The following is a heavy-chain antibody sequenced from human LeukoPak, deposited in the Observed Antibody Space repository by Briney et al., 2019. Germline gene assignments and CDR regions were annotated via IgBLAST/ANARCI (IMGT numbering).Heavy chain of an antibody. V-gene: IGHV4-34*01. CDR3: AREGNSSPCRNFDY. J-gene: IGHJ4*02. CDR1: GGSFSGYY. Sequence: SETLSLTCAVYGGSFSGYYWSWIRQPPGKGLEWIGEINHSGSTNYNPSLKSRVTISVDTSKNQFSLKLSSVTAADTAVYYCAREGNSSPCRNFDYWGQGTLVTVSS. CDR2: INHSGST. D-gene: IGHD4-23*01.